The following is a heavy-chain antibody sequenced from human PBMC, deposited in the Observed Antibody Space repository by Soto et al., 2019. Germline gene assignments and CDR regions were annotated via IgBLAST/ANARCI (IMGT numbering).Heavy chain of an antibody. CDR1: GFTFSSYW. V-gene: IGHV3-7*01. CDR3: AGGQRGSMRGNFDY. Sequence: EVQLVESGGGLVQPGGSLRLSCAASGFTFSSYWMSWVRQAPGKGLEWVANIKQDGSEKYYVDSVKGRFTISRDNAKNSPYLQMNSLRAEDTAVYYCAGGQRGSMRGNFDYWGQGTLVTVSS. CDR2: IKQDGSEK. J-gene: IGHJ4*02. D-gene: IGHD1-26*01.